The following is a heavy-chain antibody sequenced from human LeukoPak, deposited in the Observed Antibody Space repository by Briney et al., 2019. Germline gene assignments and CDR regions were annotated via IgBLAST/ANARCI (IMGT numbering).Heavy chain of an antibody. J-gene: IGHJ4*02. CDR1: GYTFTSYG. Sequence: ASVKVSCKASGYTFTSYGISWVRQAPGQGLEWMGWIGAYNGNTSYAQKLQGRVTMTTDTSTSTAYMELRSLRSDDTAVYYCARVPQPYYDILTGYYWVVDYWGQGTLVTVSS. CDR2: IGAYNGNT. V-gene: IGHV1-18*01. CDR3: ARVPQPYYDILTGYYWVVDY. D-gene: IGHD3-9*01.